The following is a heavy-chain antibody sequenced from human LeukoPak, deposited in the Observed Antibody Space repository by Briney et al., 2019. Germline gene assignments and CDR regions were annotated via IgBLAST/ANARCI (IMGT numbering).Heavy chain of an antibody. D-gene: IGHD2-21*02. CDR2: IYYTGST. CDR3: ASSVVVTAIGTSNFDY. J-gene: IGHJ4*02. Sequence: SETLSLTCTVSGGSINNYYWSWVRQPPGAGLEWLAYIYYTGSTNYNPSLKTRLTISVDTSKNQFSLRLSSVTAADTAVYYCASSVVVTAIGTSNFDYWGQGTLVTVSS. V-gene: IGHV4-59*12. CDR1: GGSINNYY.